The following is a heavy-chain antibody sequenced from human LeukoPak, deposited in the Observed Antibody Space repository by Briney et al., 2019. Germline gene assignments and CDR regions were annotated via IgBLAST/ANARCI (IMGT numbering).Heavy chain of an antibody. CDR3: ARDYDSSGYIWGY. J-gene: IGHJ4*02. CDR2: ICHTGST. D-gene: IGHD3-22*01. CDR1: GGSIGSYY. V-gene: IGHV4-59*01. Sequence: SETLSLTCTASGGSIGSYYWSWIRQPPGKGLEWIGYICHTGSTNYNPSLKSRVTISVDTSKNQFSLKLRSVTAADTAIYYCARDYDSSGYIWGYWGQGTLVTVSS.